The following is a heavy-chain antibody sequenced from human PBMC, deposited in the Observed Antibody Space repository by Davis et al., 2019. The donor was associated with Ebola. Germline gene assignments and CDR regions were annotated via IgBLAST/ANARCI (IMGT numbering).Heavy chain of an antibody. Sequence: MPSETLSLTCPVSGGSISDYNYYWGWLRQPPGPGLAWIGCVTKSGNAYYKPSLQSRVIISVDTSSDQFSLRMTSLTAADTALYFCASRPASAIPDFWGPGTLVTVSS. CDR1: GGSISDYNYY. CDR2: VTKSGNA. CDR3: ASRPASAIPDF. V-gene: IGHV4-39*01. D-gene: IGHD2-2*01. J-gene: IGHJ4*02.